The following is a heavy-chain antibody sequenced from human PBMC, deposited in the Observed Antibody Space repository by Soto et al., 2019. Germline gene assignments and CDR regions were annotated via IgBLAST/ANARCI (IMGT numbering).Heavy chain of an antibody. Sequence: SETLSLTCTVSGAPLSTHYWSWIRQPPGKGLEWIGSIYYSGSTYYNPSLKSRVTISVDTFKNQFSLKLSSVTAADTAVYYCARKGVTYSNYGMDVWGQGTTVTVSS. D-gene: IGHD4-4*01. J-gene: IGHJ6*02. V-gene: IGHV4-59*05. CDR3: ARKGVTYSNYGMDV. CDR2: IYYSGST. CDR1: GAPLSTHY.